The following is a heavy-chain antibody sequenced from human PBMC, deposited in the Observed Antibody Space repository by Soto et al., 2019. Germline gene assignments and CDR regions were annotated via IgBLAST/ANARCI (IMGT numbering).Heavy chain of an antibody. Sequence: HPGGSLRLSCAASGFTFDDYAMHWVRQAPGKGLEWVSGISWNSGSIGYADSVKGRFTISRDNAKNSLYLQMNSLRAEDTALYYCAKDWHWNRSGFDYWGQGTLVTVSS. V-gene: IGHV3-9*01. D-gene: IGHD1-1*01. CDR3: AKDWHWNRSGFDY. CDR1: GFTFDDYA. CDR2: ISWNSGSI. J-gene: IGHJ4*02.